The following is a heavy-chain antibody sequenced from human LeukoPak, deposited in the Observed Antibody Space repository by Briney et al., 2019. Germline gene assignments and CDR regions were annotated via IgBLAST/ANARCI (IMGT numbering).Heavy chain of an antibody. CDR1: GYTLTELS. J-gene: IGHJ4*02. Sequence: ASVKVSCKVSGYTLTELSMHWVRQAPGKGLEWMGGFDPEGGETIYAQKFQGRVTMTRDTSTSTVYMELSSLRSEDTAVYYCARFAVHRRITVAGQFGLDYWGQGTLVSLSS. D-gene: IGHD6-19*01. CDR3: ARFAVHRRITVAGQFGLDY. V-gene: IGHV1-24*01. CDR2: FDPEGGET.